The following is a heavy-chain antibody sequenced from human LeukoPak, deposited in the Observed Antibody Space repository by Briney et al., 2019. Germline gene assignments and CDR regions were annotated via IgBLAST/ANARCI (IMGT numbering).Heavy chain of an antibody. V-gene: IGHV1-8*01. CDR1: GYTFTSYD. Sequence: ASVKVSCKASGYTFTSYDINWVRQATGQGLEWMGWMNPNSGNTGYAQKFQGRVTMTRNTSISTAYMELSSLRSEDTAVYYCARLRITIFGVVMKATDVWGQGTTVTVSS. J-gene: IGHJ6*02. CDR2: MNPNSGNT. D-gene: IGHD3-3*01. CDR3: ARLRITIFGVVMKATDV.